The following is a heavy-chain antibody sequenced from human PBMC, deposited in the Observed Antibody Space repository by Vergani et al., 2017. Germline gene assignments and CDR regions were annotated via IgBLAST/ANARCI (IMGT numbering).Heavy chain of an antibody. CDR1: GGSISSYY. J-gene: IGHJ4*02. V-gene: IGHV4-4*07. Sequence: QVQLQESGPGLVKPSETLSLTCTVSGGSISSYYWSWIRQPAGKGLEWLGRIYTSGSTNYNPSLKRRVTMSVDTSKNQFSLKLSTVTAADTAVYYCARDGSSVVVAAFFDYWGQGTLVTVSS. CDR2: IYTSGST. D-gene: IGHD2-15*01. CDR3: ARDGSSVVVAAFFDY.